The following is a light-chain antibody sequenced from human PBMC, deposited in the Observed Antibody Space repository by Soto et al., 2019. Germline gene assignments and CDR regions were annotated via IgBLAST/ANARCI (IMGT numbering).Light chain of an antibody. CDR1: QSASIC. J-gene: IGKJ5*01. Sequence: DIHITQNNSTLSASEGDRVTISCRASQSASICLAWYQQKPGRAPNLLIYKSSILESGVPSRFSGSGSGTEFTLTISSLQPEDFATYYCPHSSSDLIRFGQGTRLEIK. CDR3: PHSSSDLIR. CDR2: KSS. V-gene: IGKV1-5*03.